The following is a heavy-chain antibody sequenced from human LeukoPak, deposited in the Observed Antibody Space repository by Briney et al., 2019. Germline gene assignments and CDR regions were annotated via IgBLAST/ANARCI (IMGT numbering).Heavy chain of an antibody. V-gene: IGHV1-8*01. Sequence: ASVKVSCKASGYTFTSYDVNWVRQATGQGLEWMGWMNPISGDTGYALKFQGRVTMSRNTSISTAYMELGSLRSEDTAVYYCARVIVGATSWFDPWGQGTLVTVSS. CDR2: MNPISGDT. CDR1: GYTFTSYD. J-gene: IGHJ5*02. D-gene: IGHD1-26*01. CDR3: ARVIVGATSWFDP.